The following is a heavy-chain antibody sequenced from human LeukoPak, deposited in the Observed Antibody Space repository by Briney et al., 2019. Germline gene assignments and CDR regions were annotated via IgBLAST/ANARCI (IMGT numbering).Heavy chain of an antibody. V-gene: IGHV3-7*01. Sequence: GGSLRLSCAASGFTFTSHWMSWVRQAPGKGLEWVARMNLDGSDKYYVDSVKGRFTISRDNAKTSLYLEMNSLRAEDTAVYYCARDATYCTNGVCYTRFDYWGQGTLVTVSS. CDR2: MNLDGSDK. CDR3: ARDATYCTNGVCYTRFDY. J-gene: IGHJ4*02. D-gene: IGHD2-8*01. CDR1: GFTFTSHW.